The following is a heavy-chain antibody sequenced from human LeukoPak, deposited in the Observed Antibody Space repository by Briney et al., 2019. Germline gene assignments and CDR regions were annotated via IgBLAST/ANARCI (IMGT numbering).Heavy chain of an antibody. J-gene: IGHJ6*02. V-gene: IGHV4-59*01. CDR2: IYYSGST. CDR1: GGSISSYY. D-gene: IGHD3-10*01. CDR3: ARRSAGYGSGSYYYGMDV. Sequence: SETLSLTCTVSGGSISSYYWSWIRQPPGKGLEWIGYIYYSGSTNYNPSLKSRVTISVDTSKNQFSLKLSSVTAADTAVYYCARRSAGYGSGSYYYGMDVWGQGTTVTVSS.